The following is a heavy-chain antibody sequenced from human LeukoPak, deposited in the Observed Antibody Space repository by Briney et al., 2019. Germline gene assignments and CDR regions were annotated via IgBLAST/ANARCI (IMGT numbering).Heavy chain of an antibody. CDR2: ISSSSSTI. V-gene: IGHV3-48*01. J-gene: IGHJ3*02. D-gene: IGHD2-2*01. CDR3: AKDQTWPPTNLYPFDAFDI. Sequence: GGSLRLSCAASGFTFSSYSMNWVRQAPGKGLEWVSYISSSSSTIYYADSVKGRFTISRDNAKNSLYLQMNSLRAEDTALYYCAKDQTWPPTNLYPFDAFDIWGQGTMVTVSS. CDR1: GFTFSSYS.